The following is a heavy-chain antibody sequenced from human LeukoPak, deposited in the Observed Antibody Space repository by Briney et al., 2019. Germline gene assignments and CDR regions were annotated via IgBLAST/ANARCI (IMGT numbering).Heavy chain of an antibody. J-gene: IGHJ4*02. V-gene: IGHV3-74*01. D-gene: IGHD2-15*01. CDR2: VSSDGATT. CDR1: GFTLSNYW. CDR3: ARAVGGLLDY. Sequence: GGSLRLSCAVSGFTLSNYWIHWVRQAPGKGLVWVSLVSSDGATTTYADSVKGRFTISRDNVKSTVYLQMSSLRAEDTAMYYCARAVGGLLDYWGQGTLVTVSS.